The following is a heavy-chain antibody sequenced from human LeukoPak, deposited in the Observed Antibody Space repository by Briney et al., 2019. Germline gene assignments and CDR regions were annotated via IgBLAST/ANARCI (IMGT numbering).Heavy chain of an antibody. CDR1: GFTFSTYS. J-gene: IGHJ4*02. Sequence: GGSLSLSCAASGFTFSTYSMNWVRQTPGEGLEGVSSISGGSEYIYYTDSVKGRFTISRDNAKNSLYLQMSSLRADDTAVYYCASGIYYASVHTWSPVWGQGTLVTVS. CDR3: ASGIYYASVHTWSPV. D-gene: IGHD3-10*01. CDR2: ISGGSEYI. V-gene: IGHV3-21*01.